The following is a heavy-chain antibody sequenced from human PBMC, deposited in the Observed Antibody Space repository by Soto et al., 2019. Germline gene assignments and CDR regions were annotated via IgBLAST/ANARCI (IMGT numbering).Heavy chain of an antibody. J-gene: IGHJ6*02. CDR1: GYRFTNYW. D-gene: IGHD3-22*01. CDR3: ARAYYYDSSGYYYSYYYYGMDV. Sequence: PGESLKISCQGSGYRFTNYWIGWVRQMPGKGLEWMGIIYPGDSDTRYSPSFQGRVTISADRSINTAYLQWSSLKASDTAMYYCARAYYYDSSGYYYSYYYYGMDVCGQGTTVPVSS. V-gene: IGHV5-51*01. CDR2: IYPGDSDT.